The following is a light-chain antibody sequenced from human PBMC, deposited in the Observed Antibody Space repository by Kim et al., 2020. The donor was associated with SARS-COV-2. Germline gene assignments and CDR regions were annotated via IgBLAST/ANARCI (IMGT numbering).Light chain of an antibody. J-gene: IGLJ1*01. V-gene: IGLV3-1*01. Sequence: VSQGQPASITCSGDKLGDKYASRYQQKPGPSPGVVIYRYNRRPSGIPERLSGSSSGDTATLTISGRQAMDGAEYSCQACGSSIYVFGTGTKVTVL. CDR2: RYN. CDR1: KLGDKY. CDR3: QACGSSIYV.